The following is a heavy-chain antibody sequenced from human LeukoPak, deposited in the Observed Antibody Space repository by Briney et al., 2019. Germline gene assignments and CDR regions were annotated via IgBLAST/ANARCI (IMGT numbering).Heavy chain of an antibody. Sequence: SETLSLTCAVYGGSFSGYYWSWIRQPPGKGLEWIGEINHSGSTNYNPSLKSRVTISVDTSKNQFSLKLSSVTAADTAVYYCARLRSRGRAFDIWGQGTMVTVSS. CDR3: ARLRSRGRAFDI. CDR1: GGSFSGYY. D-gene: IGHD1-26*01. J-gene: IGHJ3*02. CDR2: INHSGST. V-gene: IGHV4-34*01.